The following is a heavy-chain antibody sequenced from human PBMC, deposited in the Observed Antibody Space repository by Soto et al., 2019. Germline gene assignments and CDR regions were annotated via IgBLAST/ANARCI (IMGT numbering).Heavy chain of an antibody. CDR1: GFTFGNYA. V-gene: IGHV3-23*01. CDR2: LNGSGGST. CDR3: ARGFSAGKGSPPDY. Sequence: GALIVSCAASGFTFGNYAMTWVRQAPGKGLEWVSGLNGSGGSTSSADSVKGRFAISRDNSKNTLYLQMNSLRDGDTAVYYCARGFSAGKGSPPDYWGQGTLVTVSS. J-gene: IGHJ4*02. D-gene: IGHD3-10*01.